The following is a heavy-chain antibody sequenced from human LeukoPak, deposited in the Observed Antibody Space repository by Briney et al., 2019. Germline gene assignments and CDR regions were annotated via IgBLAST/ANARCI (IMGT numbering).Heavy chain of an antibody. V-gene: IGHV4-4*07. CDR2: IYTSGST. CDR1: GGSISSYY. Sequence: SETLSLTCTVAGGSISSYYWSWIRQPAGKGLEWIGRIYTSGSTNYNPSLKSRVTMSVDTSKNQFSLKLSSVTAADTAVYYCAREGACGGDCYAVDYWGQGTLVTVSS. CDR3: AREGACGGDCYAVDY. J-gene: IGHJ4*02. D-gene: IGHD2-21*01.